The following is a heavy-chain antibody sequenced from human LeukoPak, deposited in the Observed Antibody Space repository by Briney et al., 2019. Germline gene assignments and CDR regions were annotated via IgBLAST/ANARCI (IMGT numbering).Heavy chain of an antibody. CDR1: GFTFSSYA. CDR3: ARDFYGPDGSFDY. D-gene: IGHD4-17*01. J-gene: IGHJ4*02. CDR2: IKKDGSEK. Sequence: GGSLRLSCAASGFTFSSYAMSWVRQAPGKGLEWVANIKKDGSEKNYVDSVKGRFNISRDNAKNSLYLQMISLRDEDTAVYYCARDFYGPDGSFDYWGQGTLVTVSS. V-gene: IGHV3-7*04.